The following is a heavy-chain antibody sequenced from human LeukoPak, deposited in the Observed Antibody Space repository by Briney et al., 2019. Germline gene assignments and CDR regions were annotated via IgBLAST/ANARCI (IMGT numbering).Heavy chain of an antibody. Sequence: PGGSLRLSCAASGFTVSSNYMSWVRQASGKGLEWVSVIYSGGGTYYADSVKGRFTISRDNSKNTLYLQMNNLRAEDTAVYYCASLGFHDYSALGGQGTLVTVSS. V-gene: IGHV3-53*01. CDR3: ASLGFHDYSAL. CDR1: GFTVSSNY. D-gene: IGHD4-11*01. CDR2: IYSGGGT. J-gene: IGHJ4*02.